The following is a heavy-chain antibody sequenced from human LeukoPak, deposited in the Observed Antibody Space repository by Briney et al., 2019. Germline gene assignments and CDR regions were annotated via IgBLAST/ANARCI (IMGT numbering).Heavy chain of an antibody. Sequence: GGSQRLSCAASGFTFSSYGMHWVRQAPGKGLEWVAVIWYDGSNKYYADSVKGRFTISRDNSKNTLYLQMNSLRAEDTAVYYCARDRRAEAFDIWGQGTMVTVSS. CDR2: IWYDGSNK. CDR1: GFTFSSYG. D-gene: IGHD6-25*01. J-gene: IGHJ3*02. CDR3: ARDRRAEAFDI. V-gene: IGHV3-33*01.